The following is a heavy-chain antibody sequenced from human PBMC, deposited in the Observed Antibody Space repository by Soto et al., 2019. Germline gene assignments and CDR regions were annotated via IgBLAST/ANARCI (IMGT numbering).Heavy chain of an antibody. D-gene: IGHD6-13*01. Sequence: GASVNVSCKASGYTFTSYGISWVRQAPGQGLEWMGWINSYNGNTNYAQKLQGRVTMTTDTSTSTAYMELRSLRSEDTAVYYCAIWGNSWLRDAFDIWGQGTMVTVS. CDR3: AIWGNSWLRDAFDI. V-gene: IGHV1-18*01. CDR2: INSYNGNT. J-gene: IGHJ3*02. CDR1: GYTFTSYG.